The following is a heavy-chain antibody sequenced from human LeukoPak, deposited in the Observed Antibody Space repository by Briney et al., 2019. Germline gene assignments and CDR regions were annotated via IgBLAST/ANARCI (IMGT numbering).Heavy chain of an antibody. CDR1: RFTFSSYA. CDR3: ARVSDTASAAGNVPDY. CDR2: ISSSGTNT. V-gene: IGHV3-23*01. Sequence: GGSLRLSCAASRFTFSSYAMSWVRQAPGKGLELVSRISSSGTNTFYADSVKGRFTISRDNSKNSLYLQMNSLRAEDTAVYYCARVSDTASAAGNVPDYWGQGTLVTVSS. D-gene: IGHD6-13*01. J-gene: IGHJ4*02.